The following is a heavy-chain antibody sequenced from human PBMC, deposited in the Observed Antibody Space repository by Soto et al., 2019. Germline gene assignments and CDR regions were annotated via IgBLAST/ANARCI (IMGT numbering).Heavy chain of an antibody. V-gene: IGHV3-30*18. CDR2: ISYDGSNK. D-gene: IGHD2-15*01. CDR3: AKDGYCSGGSCSGFDY. Sequence: QVQLVESGGGVDQPGRSLRLSCAASGFTFSSYGMHWVRQAPGKGLEWVAVISYDGSNKYYADSVKGRFTISRDNSKNTLYLQMNSLRAEDTAVYYCAKDGYCSGGSCSGFDYWGQGTLVTVSS. CDR1: GFTFSSYG. J-gene: IGHJ4*02.